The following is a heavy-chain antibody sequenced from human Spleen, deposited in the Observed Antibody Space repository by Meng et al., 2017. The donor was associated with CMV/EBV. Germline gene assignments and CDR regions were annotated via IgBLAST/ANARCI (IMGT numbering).Heavy chain of an antibody. D-gene: IGHD3-22*01. Sequence: GESLKISCAASGFTFSSYSMNWVRQAPGKGLEWVSYISSSSSTIYYADSVKGRFTISRDNAKNSLYLQMNSLRAEDTAVYYCTRSAYYYDSSGSYWGQGTLVTVSS. CDR3: TRSAYYYDSSGSY. CDR1: GFTFSSYS. CDR2: ISSSSSTI. V-gene: IGHV3-48*04. J-gene: IGHJ4*02.